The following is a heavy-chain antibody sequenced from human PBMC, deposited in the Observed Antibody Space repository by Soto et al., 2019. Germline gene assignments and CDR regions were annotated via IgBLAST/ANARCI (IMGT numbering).Heavy chain of an antibody. V-gene: IGHV1-2*02. CDR2: INPNSGGT. CDR1: GYTFTGYY. J-gene: IGHJ4*02. Sequence: QVQLVQSGAEVKKPGASVKVSCKASGYTFTGYYMHWVRQAPGQGLEWMGWINPNSGGTNYAQKFQGRVTMTRDTSISTAYMELSRLTSDDTAVDYCARGWGYCSSTSCYGGGYWGQGTLVTVSS. D-gene: IGHD2-2*01. CDR3: ARGWGYCSSTSCYGGGY.